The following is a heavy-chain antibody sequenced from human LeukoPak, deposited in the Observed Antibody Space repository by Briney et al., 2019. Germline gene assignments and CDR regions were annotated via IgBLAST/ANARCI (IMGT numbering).Heavy chain of an antibody. Sequence: PGGSLRLSFAASGFTFSTYEMTWVRQAPGRGLEWVSYISSSGTTTYYADSVKGRFSISRDNAKKSVSLQMDSLRSEDTAVYYCARGGPDYYDSSGYSDYWGQGTLVTVSS. CDR3: ARGGPDYYDSSGYSDY. CDR1: GFTFSTYE. D-gene: IGHD3-22*01. CDR2: ISSSGTTT. J-gene: IGHJ4*02. V-gene: IGHV3-48*03.